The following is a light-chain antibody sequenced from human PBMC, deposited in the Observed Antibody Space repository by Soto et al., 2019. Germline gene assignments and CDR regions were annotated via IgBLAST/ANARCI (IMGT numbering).Light chain of an antibody. CDR3: SSYAGSNVL. Sequence: QSALTQPPSASGSPGQSVTISCTGTSSDVGGYNYVSWYQQHPGKAPKLMIYEVSKRPSGVPARFSGSKSGNTASLTVSGLQAEDKADYYCSSYAGSNVLFGGGTQLTVL. J-gene: IGLJ2*01. V-gene: IGLV2-8*01. CDR2: EVS. CDR1: SSDVGGYNY.